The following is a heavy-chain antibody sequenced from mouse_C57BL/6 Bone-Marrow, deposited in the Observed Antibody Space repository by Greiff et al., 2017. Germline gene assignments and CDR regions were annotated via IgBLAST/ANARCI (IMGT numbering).Heavy chain of an antibody. CDR3: ARCPYYYVDY. V-gene: IGHV1-64*01. CDR1: GYTFTSSW. CDR2: IHPNSGST. D-gene: IGHD1-1*01. Sequence: VKLQQPGAELVKPGASVKLSCKASGYTFTSSWMHWVKQRPGQGLEWIGMIHPNSGSTNYNEKFKSKATLTVDKSSSTAYMQLSSLTSEDSAVYYCARCPYYYVDYWGQGTTLTVSS. J-gene: IGHJ2*01.